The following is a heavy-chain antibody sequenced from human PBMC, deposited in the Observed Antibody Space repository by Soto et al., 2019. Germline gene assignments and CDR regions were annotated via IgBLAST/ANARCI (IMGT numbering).Heavy chain of an antibody. D-gene: IGHD2-2*01. CDR3: ARRGIVVVPAAKVGWYFEL. V-gene: IGHV4-39*01. J-gene: IGHJ2*01. CDR1: GGSISSSSYY. Sequence: QLQLQESGPGLVKPSETLSLTCTVSGGSISSSSYYWGWIRQPPGKGLEWIGSIYYSGSTYYNPSLKSRVTISGDTSKNQFSRKRSSVTAADTAVYYCARRGIVVVPAAKVGWYFELWGRGTLVTVSS. CDR2: IYYSGST.